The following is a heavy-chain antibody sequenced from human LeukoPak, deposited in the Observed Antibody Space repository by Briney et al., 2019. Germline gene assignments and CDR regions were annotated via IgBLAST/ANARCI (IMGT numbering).Heavy chain of an antibody. CDR3: ARDRYDSSGFGYYYYMDV. CDR1: GGSISSYY. CDR2: IYYSGST. J-gene: IGHJ6*03. V-gene: IGHV4-59*01. D-gene: IGHD3-22*01. Sequence: SETLSLTCTVSGGSISSYYWSWIRQPPGKGLEWIGYIYYSGSTNYNPSLTSRGTISVDTSKNQFSLKLSSVTAADTAVYYCARDRYDSSGFGYYYYMDVWGKGTTVTVSS.